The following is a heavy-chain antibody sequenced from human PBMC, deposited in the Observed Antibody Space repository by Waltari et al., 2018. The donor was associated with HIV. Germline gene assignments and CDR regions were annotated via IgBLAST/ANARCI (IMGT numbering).Heavy chain of an antibody. CDR1: GGSFSGYY. CDR2: INHGGST. CDR3: ARAPYYYDSSGSFDY. Sequence: QVQLQQWGAGLLKPSETLSLTCAVYGGSFSGYYWSWIRQPPGKGLEWIGEINHGGSTNYNPSHKCRVTISVDTSKNQFSLKLSAVTAADAAVYYCARAPYYYDSSGSFDYWGQGTLVTVSS. D-gene: IGHD3-22*01. J-gene: IGHJ4*02. V-gene: IGHV4-34*01.